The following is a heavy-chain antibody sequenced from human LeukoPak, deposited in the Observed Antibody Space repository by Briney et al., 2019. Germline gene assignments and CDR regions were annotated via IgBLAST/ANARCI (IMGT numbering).Heavy chain of an antibody. V-gene: IGHV5-51*01. CDR3: ARRGESSWYDY. CDR2: IYAGDSDT. Sequence: GESLKISCRVSGYSFTNYWIGWVRQMPGKGLEWMGIIYAGDSDTRYSPSFQGQVTISADRSISTAYLQWSSLKASDSAVYYCARRGESSWYDYWGQGTLVTVSS. CDR1: GYSFTNYW. J-gene: IGHJ4*02. D-gene: IGHD6-13*01.